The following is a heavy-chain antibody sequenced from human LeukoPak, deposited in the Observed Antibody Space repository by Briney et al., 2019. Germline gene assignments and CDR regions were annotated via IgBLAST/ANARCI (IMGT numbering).Heavy chain of an antibody. D-gene: IGHD5-12*01. J-gene: IGHJ6*03. V-gene: IGHV3-21*04. CDR2: ISGSSSYI. Sequence: GGSRRLSCAASGFTFSSYSMNWVRQAPGKGLEWVSSISGSSSYIYYADSVKGRFTISRDNAKNSLYLQMNSLRAEDTAVYYCARDIASGYDYYYYYYMDVWGKGTTVTISS. CDR1: GFTFSSYS. CDR3: ARDIASGYDYYYYYYMDV.